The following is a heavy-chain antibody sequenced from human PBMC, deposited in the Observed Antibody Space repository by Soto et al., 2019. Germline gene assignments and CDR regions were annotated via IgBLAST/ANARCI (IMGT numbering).Heavy chain of an antibody. CDR3: AKIADYGDYVPLIDY. CDR2: ISGSGGST. J-gene: IGHJ4*02. D-gene: IGHD4-17*01. CDR1: GFTFSSYA. Sequence: PGGSLRLSCAASGFTFSSYAMSWVRQAPGKGLEWVSAISGSGGSTYYADSVKGRFTISRDNSKNTLYLQMNSLRAEDTAVYYCAKIADYGDYVPLIDYWGQGTLVTSPQ. V-gene: IGHV3-23*01.